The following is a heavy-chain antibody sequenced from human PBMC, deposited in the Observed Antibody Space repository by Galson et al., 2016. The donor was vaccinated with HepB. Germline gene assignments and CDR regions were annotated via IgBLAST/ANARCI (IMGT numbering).Heavy chain of an antibody. J-gene: IGHJ6*02. CDR3: AKDRGRGYSSGHGKYFGMDG. Sequence: SLRLSCAASGFTFSNYAMTWVRQAPGKGLEWVSAISGTGGNAFYADSVKGRSTISRDNSENTLFLQMNSLRAADTAVYYCAKDRGRGYSSGHGKYFGMDGWGPGTTVTVSS. CDR2: ISGTGGNA. D-gene: IGHD5-18*01. V-gene: IGHV3-23*01. CDR1: GFTFSNYA.